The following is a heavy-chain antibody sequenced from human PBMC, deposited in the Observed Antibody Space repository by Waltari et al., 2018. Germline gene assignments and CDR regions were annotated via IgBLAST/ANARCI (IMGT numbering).Heavy chain of an antibody. D-gene: IGHD5-12*01. V-gene: IGHV4-4*02. J-gene: IGHJ4*02. CDR3: ARDDAGDGYGEV. CDR2: IYYSENT. Sequence: QVQLQESGPGLVKPSGTLSLTCAVSGGSISSSNWWSCVRQPPGKGWGWIVEIYYSENTNYYPALKSRVTRAVDKSKNHCSQRLSFVTAAETAVYYCARDDAGDGYGEVWGQGTLVTVSS. CDR1: GGSISSSNW.